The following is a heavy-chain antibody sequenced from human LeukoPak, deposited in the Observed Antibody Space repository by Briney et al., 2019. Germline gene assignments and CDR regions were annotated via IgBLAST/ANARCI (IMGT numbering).Heavy chain of an antibody. CDR3: ARDAPEYSYGPGPFDY. CDR1: GFTFSSYS. CDR2: ISSSSSYI. J-gene: IGHJ4*02. Sequence: PGGSLRLSCAASGFTFSSYSMNWVRQAPGKGLEWVSSISSSSSYIYYADSVKGRFTISRDNAKNSLYLQMNSLRAEDTAVYYCARDAPEYSYGPGPFDYWGQGTLVTVSS. V-gene: IGHV3-21*01. D-gene: IGHD5-18*01.